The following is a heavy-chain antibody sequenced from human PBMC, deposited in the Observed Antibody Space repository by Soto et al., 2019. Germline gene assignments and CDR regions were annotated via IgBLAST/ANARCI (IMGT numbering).Heavy chain of an antibody. CDR3: ARGDKQWLVFSLEWDYYGMDV. J-gene: IGHJ6*02. CDR1: GGTFSSYS. D-gene: IGHD6-19*01. Sequence: SVKVSCKASGGTFSSYSISWVRQAPGQGLEWMGGIIPIFGTANYAQKFQGRVTITADESTSTAYMELSSLRSEDTAVYYCARGDKQWLVFSLEWDYYGMDVWGQGTTVTVSS. V-gene: IGHV1-69*13. CDR2: IIPIFGTA.